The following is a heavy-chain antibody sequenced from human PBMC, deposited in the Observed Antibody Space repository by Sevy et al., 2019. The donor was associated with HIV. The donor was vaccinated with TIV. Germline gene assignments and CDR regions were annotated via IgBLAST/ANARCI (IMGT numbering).Heavy chain of an antibody. J-gene: IGHJ4*02. CDR1: GFTFSDHY. V-gene: IGHV3-72*01. CDR3: ARATYYYDSSGYVLDY. D-gene: IGHD3-22*01. Sequence: GGSLRLSCAASGFTFSDHYMDWARQAPGKGLEWVGRTRNKANSYTTEYAASVKGRFTISRDDSKNSLYLQMNSLKTEDTAVYYCARATYYYDSSGYVLDYWGQGTLVTVSS. CDR2: TRNKANSYTT.